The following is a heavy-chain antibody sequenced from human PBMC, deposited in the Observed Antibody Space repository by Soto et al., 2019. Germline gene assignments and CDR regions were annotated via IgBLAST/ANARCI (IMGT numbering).Heavy chain of an antibody. J-gene: IGHJ5*02. CDR1: DGSISTYF. CDR2: IYHSGTA. D-gene: IGHD2-15*01. V-gene: IGHV4-59*01. CDR3: ARGKYCSGGSCERFDP. Sequence: QVQLQESGPGLVQPSETLSLTCTVSDGSISTYFWTWIRQPPGKGLEWIGHIYHSGTADYNPSLKSRVGMSVDTSKNQFSLNLTSVTAADTATYYCARGKYCSGGSCERFDPWGQGALVTVSS.